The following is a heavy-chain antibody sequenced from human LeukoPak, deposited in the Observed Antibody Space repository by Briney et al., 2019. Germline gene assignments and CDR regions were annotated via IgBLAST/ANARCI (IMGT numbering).Heavy chain of an antibody. Sequence: GGSLRLSCAASGFTVSSNYMIWVRQAQGEGLEWVSVIYSGVTPYYADSVQGRFTISRDNYKNTVYLQMNSLRAEDTAVYYCARGTIQLWWDYWGQGTLVTVSS. D-gene: IGHD5-18*01. V-gene: IGHV3-53*01. J-gene: IGHJ4*02. CDR1: GFTVSSNY. CDR2: IYSGVTP. CDR3: ARGTIQLWWDY.